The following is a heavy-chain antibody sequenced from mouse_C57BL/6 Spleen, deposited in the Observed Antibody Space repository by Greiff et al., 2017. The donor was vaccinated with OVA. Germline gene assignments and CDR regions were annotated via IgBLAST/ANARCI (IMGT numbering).Heavy chain of an antibody. J-gene: IGHJ2*01. V-gene: IGHV1-74*01. CDR3: AIEGNYEVYYCDD. Sequence: QVQLQQPGAELVKPGASVKVSCKASGYTFPSYWMPWVKQRPGQGLEWIGRIHPSDSATNYNQKFKGKATLTVDKSTSTAYMQLSSLTAEDSAVYDCAIEGNYEVYYCDDWGQGTTLTVAS. D-gene: IGHD2-1*01. CDR2: IHPSDSAT. CDR1: GYTFPSYW.